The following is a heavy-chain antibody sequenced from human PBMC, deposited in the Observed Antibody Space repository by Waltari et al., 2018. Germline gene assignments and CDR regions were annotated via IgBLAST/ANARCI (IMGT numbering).Heavy chain of an antibody. D-gene: IGHD2-21*02. CDR1: GGSISGFY. Sequence: QVQLQESGPSLLKPSETLSLICTVSGGSISGFYWSWVRQPPGKGLDWIGYIYYTGSNNFNPSLKRCVTMSADTSKNQFSLKLSSVTAADTAFYYCARGGGGDWEWFDPWGQGTLVTVSS. J-gene: IGHJ5*02. V-gene: IGHV4-59*01. CDR2: IYYTGSN. CDR3: ARGGGGDWEWFDP.